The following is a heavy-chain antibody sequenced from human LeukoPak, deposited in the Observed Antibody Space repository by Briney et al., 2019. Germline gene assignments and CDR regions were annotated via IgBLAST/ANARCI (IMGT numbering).Heavy chain of an antibody. CDR2: IYSGGST. Sequence: GGSLRLCCAASGFTVSSNYMSWVRQAPGKGLEWVSVIYSGGSTYYADSVKGRFTISRDNSKNTLYLQMNSLRAEDTAVYYCARAQTGYDFWSGYLFDYWGQGTLVTVSS. D-gene: IGHD3-3*01. V-gene: IGHV3-53*01. CDR3: ARAQTGYDFWSGYLFDY. J-gene: IGHJ4*02. CDR1: GFTVSSNY.